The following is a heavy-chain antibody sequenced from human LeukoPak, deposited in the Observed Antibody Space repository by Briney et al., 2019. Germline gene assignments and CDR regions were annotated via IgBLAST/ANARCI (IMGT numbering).Heavy chain of an antibody. CDR2: IYTSGST. J-gene: IGHJ5*02. D-gene: IGHD3-10*01. V-gene: IGHV4-4*07. CDR1: GGSISSYY. Sequence: RASETLSLTCTVSGGSISSYYWSWIRQPAGKGLEWIGRIYTSGSTNYNPSLKSRVTISVDTSKNQFSLKLSSVTAADTAVYYCARDRYYGSGSYGWFDPWGQGTLVTVSS. CDR3: ARDRYYGSGSYGWFDP.